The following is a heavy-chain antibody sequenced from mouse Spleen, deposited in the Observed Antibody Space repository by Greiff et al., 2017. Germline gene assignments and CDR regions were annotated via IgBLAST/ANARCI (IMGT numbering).Heavy chain of an antibody. CDR3: ARGGNWAWFAY. Sequence: VQRVESGAELVRPGTSVKVSCKASGYAFTNYLIEWVKQRPGQGLEWIGVINPGSGGTNYNEKFKGKATLTADKSSSTAYMQLSSLTSEDSAVYFCARGGNWAWFAYWGQGTLVTVSA. V-gene: IGHV1-54*01. D-gene: IGHD4-1*01. CDR2: INPGSGGT. CDR1: GYAFTNYL. J-gene: IGHJ3*01.